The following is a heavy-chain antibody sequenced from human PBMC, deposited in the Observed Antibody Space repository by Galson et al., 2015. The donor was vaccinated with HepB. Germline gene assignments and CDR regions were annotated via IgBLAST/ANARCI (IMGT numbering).Heavy chain of an antibody. J-gene: IGHJ6*02. CDR2: IYSGGST. CDR3: ARAILSLRIAVAGPFYGMDV. D-gene: IGHD6-19*01. V-gene: IGHV3-66*01. CDR1: GFTVSSNY. Sequence: SLRLSCAASGFTVSSNYMSWVRQAPGKGLEWVSVIYSGGSTYYADSVKGRFTFYRDKSKNTLYLQMNSLRAEDTAVYYCARAILSLRIAVAGPFYGMDVWGQGTTVTVSS.